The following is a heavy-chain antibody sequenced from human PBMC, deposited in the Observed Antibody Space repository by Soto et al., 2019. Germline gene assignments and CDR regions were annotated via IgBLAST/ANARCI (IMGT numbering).Heavy chain of an antibody. D-gene: IGHD4-4*01. V-gene: IGHV3-9*01. Sequence: GGSLRLSCVAPGFTFSTYTMYWVRKAPGKGLEWVSGISWNRGTIGYADSVRGRFTISRDNAKNSLYLQMNSLRPEDTAFYYCVKDKLYSNYEHYFDHWGQGTLVTVSS. CDR2: ISWNRGTI. CDR1: GFTFSTYT. CDR3: VKDKLYSNYEHYFDH. J-gene: IGHJ4*02.